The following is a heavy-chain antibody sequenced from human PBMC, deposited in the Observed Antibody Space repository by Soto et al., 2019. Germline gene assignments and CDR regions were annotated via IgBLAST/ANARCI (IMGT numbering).Heavy chain of an antibody. J-gene: IGHJ4*02. D-gene: IGHD1-7*01. CDR1: GASISEGGYY. CDR3: ARRDPGTSVDY. V-gene: IGHV4-31*03. CDR2: VYYTGLT. Sequence: QVQLQESGPGLVKPSQTLSLTCTVSGASISEGGYYWSWIRQFPGQGLEWIGYVYYTGLTFYSPSLKTRVITSADTSKNQFYLRLSSVTAADTAVYYCARRDPGTSVDYWGQGTLVTVSS.